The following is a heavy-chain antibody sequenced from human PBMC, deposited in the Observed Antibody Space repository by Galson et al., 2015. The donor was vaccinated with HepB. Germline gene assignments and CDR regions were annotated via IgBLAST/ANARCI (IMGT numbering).Heavy chain of an antibody. V-gene: IGHV3-48*02. CDR1: GFTFSTYS. D-gene: IGHD2-2*01. CDR2: ISRSSSNR. J-gene: IGHJ6*02. CDR3: TRDRYCTSTTCSGYYYGMDV. Sequence: SLRLSCAASGFTFSTYSMNWVRQAPGKGLEWISYISRSSSNRYYADSVNGRFTISRDDAKNSLYLQMNSLRDEETAVYYCTRDRYCTSTTCSGYYYGMDVWGQGTTVTVSS.